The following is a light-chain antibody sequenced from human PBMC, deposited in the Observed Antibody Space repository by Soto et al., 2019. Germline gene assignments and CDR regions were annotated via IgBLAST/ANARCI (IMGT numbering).Light chain of an antibody. CDR1: QSVSSDY. V-gene: IGKV3-20*01. CDR2: GAS. J-gene: IGKJ2*01. Sequence: EIVLTQSPGTLSLSPGERATLSCRASQSVSSDYLAWYQQKPGQAPRVLMYGASRRATGIPDRFSGSGSGTDFTLTISTLEPEDFALYYCQHDGPSPHTFAQGTRLEIK. CDR3: QHDGPSPHT.